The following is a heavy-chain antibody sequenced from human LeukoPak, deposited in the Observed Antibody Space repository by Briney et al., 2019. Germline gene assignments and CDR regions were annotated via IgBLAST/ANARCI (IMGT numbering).Heavy chain of an antibody. CDR3: AKELDTMFFDY. Sequence: PGGSLRLSCATSGFNFHRYTIHWVRQAPGKGLEWVSLAGWAGGTTYYSDSVRGRFTISRDSGRNSVYLQMNSLTTEDTAFYFCAKELDTMFFDYWGQGALVTVSS. V-gene: IGHV3-43*01. CDR2: AGWAGGTT. CDR1: GFNFHRYT. J-gene: IGHJ4*02. D-gene: IGHD3-10*02.